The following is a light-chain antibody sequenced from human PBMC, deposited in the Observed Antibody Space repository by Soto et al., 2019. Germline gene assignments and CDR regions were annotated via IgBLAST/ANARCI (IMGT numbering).Light chain of an antibody. Sequence: EIVLTQSPGTLSLSPGERATLSCRASQTVSSSYFAWYQQRPGQAPRLLIYGASSRATGIPDRFIVSGSGTDFTLTIRRREPEAVAVCFCQQYGSSPFTCGQGTKLEIK. J-gene: IGKJ2*01. V-gene: IGKV3-20*01. CDR1: QTVSSSY. CDR2: GAS. CDR3: QQYGSSPFT.